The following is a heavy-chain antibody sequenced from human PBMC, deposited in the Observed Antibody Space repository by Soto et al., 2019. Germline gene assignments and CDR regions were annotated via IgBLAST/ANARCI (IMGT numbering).Heavy chain of an antibody. CDR1: GFTFSSYS. CDR3: ARAKGVVPGYCSGGSCYDYYYYGMDV. J-gene: IGHJ6*02. Sequence: EVQLVESGGGLVQPGGSLRLSCAASGFTFSSYSMNWVRQAPGKGLEWVSYISSSSSTIYYADSVKGRFTISRDNAKNSLYLQMNSLRDEDTAVYYCARAKGVVPGYCSGGSCYDYYYYGMDVWGQGTTVTVSS. CDR2: ISSSSSTI. D-gene: IGHD2-15*01. V-gene: IGHV3-48*02.